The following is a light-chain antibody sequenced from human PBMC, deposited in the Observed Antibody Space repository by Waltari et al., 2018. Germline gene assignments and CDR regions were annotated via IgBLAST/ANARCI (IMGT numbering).Light chain of an antibody. Sequence: EIVLTQSPATLSLSPGERATLSCRASQSVSSYLAWYQQKPGQATSLLIYDASNRATGIPARFSGSGSWTDFTLTISSLEPEDFAVYYCEQRSNWPYTFGQGTKLEIK. V-gene: IGKV3-11*01. CDR2: DAS. CDR3: EQRSNWPYT. CDR1: QSVSSY. J-gene: IGKJ2*01.